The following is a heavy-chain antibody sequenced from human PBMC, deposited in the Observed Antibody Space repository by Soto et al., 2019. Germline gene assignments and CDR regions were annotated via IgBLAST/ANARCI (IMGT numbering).Heavy chain of an antibody. D-gene: IGHD4-17*01. V-gene: IGHV1-46*03. Sequence: QVQLVQSGAEVKKPGASVKVSCKASGYTFTSYYMHWVRQAPGQGLEWMGIINPSGGSTSYAQKFQGRVTMTRDTSTSTVYMELSSLRSEDTAVYYCVRDSAGDYVGNWFDPWGQGTLVTVSS. CDR2: INPSGGST. CDR3: VRDSAGDYVGNWFDP. CDR1: GYTFTSYY. J-gene: IGHJ5*02.